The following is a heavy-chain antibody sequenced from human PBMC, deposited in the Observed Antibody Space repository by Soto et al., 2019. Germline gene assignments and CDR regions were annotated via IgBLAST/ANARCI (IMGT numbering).Heavy chain of an antibody. D-gene: IGHD1-1*01. CDR3: AKLYWNPRYFDS. Sequence: XGSLRLSSAASGFTFVNVAMAWVRQAPGKGVEWVSSISDNGGNTDYADSARGRFTLSRDNSKNTLYLQMNHLKAEDTAVYYCAKLYWNPRYFDSWGQGARVPVS. CDR1: GFTFVNVA. J-gene: IGHJ4*02. CDR2: ISDNGGNT. V-gene: IGHV3-23*01.